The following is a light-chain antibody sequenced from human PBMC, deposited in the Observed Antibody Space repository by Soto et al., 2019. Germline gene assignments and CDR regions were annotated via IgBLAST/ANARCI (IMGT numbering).Light chain of an antibody. CDR1: SSEVGGYNY. Sequence: QSVLTQPASVSGSPGQSIAISFTGTSSEVGGYNYVSWYQQHPGKAPKLMIYDVSNRPSGVSNRFSGSKSGNTASLTISGLQTEDEADYYCSSYTSSSTRVFGTGTKLTVL. J-gene: IGLJ1*01. V-gene: IGLV2-14*01. CDR2: DVS. CDR3: SSYTSSSTRV.